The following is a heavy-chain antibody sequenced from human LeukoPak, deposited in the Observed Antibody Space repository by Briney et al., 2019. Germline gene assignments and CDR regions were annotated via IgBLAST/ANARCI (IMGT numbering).Heavy chain of an antibody. CDR2: MNSDGSRT. Sequence: GGSLRLSCAASGFTLSYYWMHWVRQAPGQGLVWVSLMNSDGSRTTYADAVKGRFTISRDNAKNTVYLQMSSLRAEDTAVYYCVRDLPPRSGSAAGYWGQGTLVIVSS. V-gene: IGHV3-74*01. CDR1: GFTLSYYW. CDR3: VRDLPPRSGSAAGY. J-gene: IGHJ4*02. D-gene: IGHD6-13*01.